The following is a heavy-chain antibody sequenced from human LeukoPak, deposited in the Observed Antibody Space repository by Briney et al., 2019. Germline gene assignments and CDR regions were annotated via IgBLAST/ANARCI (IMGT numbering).Heavy chain of an antibody. D-gene: IGHD2-15*01. V-gene: IGHV1-46*01. J-gene: IGHJ4*02. CDR1: VYTFTNYY. CDR3: ARGGYCSGSRCYPNDY. Sequence: GDSVNVSCKASVYTFTNYYMHWVRPAPGQALEWMGRINPIGGSTSYAENLQGRVTMTTDTSTSTAYMELRSLRSDDTAMYYCARGGYCSGSRCYPNDYWGQGTRVTVSS. CDR2: INPIGGST.